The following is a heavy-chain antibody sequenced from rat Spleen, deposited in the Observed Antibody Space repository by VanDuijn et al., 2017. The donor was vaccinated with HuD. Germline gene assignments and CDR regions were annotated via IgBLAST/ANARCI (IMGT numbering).Heavy chain of an antibody. CDR1: DYSITTNY. D-gene: IGHD1-10*01. CDR2: INSAGST. CDR3: ASITSYWYFDL. J-gene: IGHJ1*01. Sequence: EVQLQESGPGLVKPSQSLSLTCSVTDYSITTNYWGWIRKFPGNKLEWMGYINSAGSTNYNPSLKSRISFSRDTSRNQFFLQLNSVTTEDTATYYCASITSYWYFDLWGPGTMVTVSS. V-gene: IGHV3-1*01.